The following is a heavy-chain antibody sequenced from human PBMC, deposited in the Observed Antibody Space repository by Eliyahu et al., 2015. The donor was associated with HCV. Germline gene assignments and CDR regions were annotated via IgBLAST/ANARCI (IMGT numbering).Heavy chain of an antibody. CDR3: ATGGGGIAVAGTGGWFDP. Sequence: QVQLQESGPGLVKPSETLSLTCTAXGGSISNYYWSWIRQPPGKGLEWIGVTHYSGSTNYNPSLKSRVTISLDTSKNQFSLKLSSVTAADTAVYYCATGGGGIAVAGTGGWFDPWGQGTLVTVSS. J-gene: IGHJ5*02. CDR1: GGSISNYY. D-gene: IGHD6-19*01. V-gene: IGHV4-59*12. CDR2: THYSGST.